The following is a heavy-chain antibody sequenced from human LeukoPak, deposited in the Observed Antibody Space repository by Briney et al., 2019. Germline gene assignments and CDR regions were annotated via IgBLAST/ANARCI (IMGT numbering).Heavy chain of an antibody. D-gene: IGHD3-16*02. CDR3: ARGEWDYVWGSYRSPFDY. CDR1: GGSISSGGYY. Sequence: SETLSLTCTVSGGSISSGGYYWSWIRQPPGKGLEWIGYIYHSGSTYYNPSLKSRVTISVDTSKNQFSLKLSSVTAADTAVYYCARGEWDYVWGSYRSPFDYWGQGTLVTVSS. J-gene: IGHJ4*02. V-gene: IGHV4-30-2*01. CDR2: IYHSGST.